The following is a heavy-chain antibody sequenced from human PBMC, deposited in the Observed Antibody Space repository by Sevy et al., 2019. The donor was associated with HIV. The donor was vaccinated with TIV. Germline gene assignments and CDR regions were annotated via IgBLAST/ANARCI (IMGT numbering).Heavy chain of an antibody. D-gene: IGHD4-17*01. CDR3: ARPRANYVDHYFFYAMDV. J-gene: IGHJ6*02. Sequence: GGSLRLSCTASGFAFTNYYAMHRVRQAPGMGLEWVALISYDGSDKFYADSVKGRFTITRDNFKNTLYLQMNGLTTEDTAVYYCARPRANYVDHYFFYAMDVWGQGTTVTVSS. CDR2: ISYDGSDK. CDR1: GFAFTNYYA. V-gene: IGHV3-30-3*01.